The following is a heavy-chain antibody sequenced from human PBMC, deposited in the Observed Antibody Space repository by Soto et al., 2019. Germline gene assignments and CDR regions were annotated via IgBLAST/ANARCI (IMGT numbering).Heavy chain of an antibody. CDR3: AREPELPGTGKVGAFDI. D-gene: IGHD1-1*01. V-gene: IGHV3-21*01. Sequence: PGGSLRLSCAASGFTFSSYSMNWVRQAPGKGLEWVSSISSSSSYIYYADSVKGRFTISRDNAKNSLYLQMNSLRAEDTAVYYCAREPELPGTGKVGAFDIWGQGTMVTV. CDR2: ISSSSSYI. J-gene: IGHJ3*02. CDR1: GFTFSSYS.